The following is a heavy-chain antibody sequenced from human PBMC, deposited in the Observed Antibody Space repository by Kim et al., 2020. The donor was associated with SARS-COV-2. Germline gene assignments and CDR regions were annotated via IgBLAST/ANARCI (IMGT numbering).Heavy chain of an antibody. Sequence: QKFQGRVTITADESTSTAYMELSSLRSEDTAVYYCATGEDSSSWYDPFDPWGQGTLVTVSS. J-gene: IGHJ5*02. CDR3: ATGEDSSSWYDPFDP. D-gene: IGHD6-13*01. V-gene: IGHV1-69*01.